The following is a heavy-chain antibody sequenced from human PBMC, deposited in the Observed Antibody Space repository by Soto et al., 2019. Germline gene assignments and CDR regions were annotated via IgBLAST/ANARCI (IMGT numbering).Heavy chain of an antibody. V-gene: IGHV4-31*03. CDR1: GGSISSDGYY. CDR2: IYYSGST. Sequence: QVQLQESGPGLVKPSQTLSLTCTVSGGSISSDGYYWSWIRQHPGKGLEWIGYIYYSGSTYYNPSLKSRVTISVDTSKNQFSLKLSSVTAADTAVYYCARDSSGYYYRFDYWGQGTLVTVSS. J-gene: IGHJ4*02. D-gene: IGHD3-22*01. CDR3: ARDSSGYYYRFDY.